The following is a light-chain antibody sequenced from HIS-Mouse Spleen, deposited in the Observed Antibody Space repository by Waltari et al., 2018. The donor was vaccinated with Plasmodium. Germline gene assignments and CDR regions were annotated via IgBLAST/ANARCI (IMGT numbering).Light chain of an antibody. CDR3: CSYAGSSTYV. J-gene: IGLJ1*01. CDR1: SSDVGSYNL. Sequence: QSALTQPASVSGSPGQSITISCTGTSSDVGSYNLVSWYQQPPGKAPKPMIYEGSKRPSGVSNRFSGSKSVNTASLTISGLQAEDEADYYCCSYAGSSTYVFGTGTKVTVL. V-gene: IGLV2-23*01. CDR2: EGS.